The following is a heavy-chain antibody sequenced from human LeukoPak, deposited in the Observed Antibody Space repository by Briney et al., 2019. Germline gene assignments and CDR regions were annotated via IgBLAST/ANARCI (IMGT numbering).Heavy chain of an antibody. CDR1: GFTVRTNY. CDR2: IYSGGST. J-gene: IGHJ4*02. V-gene: IGHV3-53*01. Sequence: GGSLSLSCAASGFTVRTNYMSWVRQAPGKGLEWVSVIYSGGSTYYADSVKGRFTISRDNSKNTVNLQMNSLRVEDTAVYYCARDKGAVPGYWGQGTLVTVSS. CDR3: ARDKGAVPGY. D-gene: IGHD6-19*01.